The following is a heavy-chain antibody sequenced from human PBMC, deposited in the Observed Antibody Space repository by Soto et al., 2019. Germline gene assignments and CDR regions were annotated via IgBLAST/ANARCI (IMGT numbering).Heavy chain of an antibody. CDR3: AKQNVDTAMVGYYYYYGMDV. Sequence: QVQLVQSGAEVKKPGSSVKVSCKASGGTFSSYAISWVRQAPGQGLEWMGGIIPIFGTANYAQKFQGRVTITADESTSTAYMELSSLRCEDTAVYYCAKQNVDTAMVGYYYYYGMDVLGQGTTVTVSS. CDR1: GGTFSSYA. J-gene: IGHJ6*02. CDR2: IIPIFGTA. D-gene: IGHD5-18*01. V-gene: IGHV1-69*12.